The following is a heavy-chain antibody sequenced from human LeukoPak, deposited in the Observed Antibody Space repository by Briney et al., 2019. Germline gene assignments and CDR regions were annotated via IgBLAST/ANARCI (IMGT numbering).Heavy chain of an antibody. J-gene: IGHJ4*02. CDR3: VSFYETY. D-gene: IGHD2/OR15-2a*01. CDR2: INSDGSWT. CDR1: GNYL. Sequence: GSLRLXCAASGNYLMHWVRQAPGKGLVWVSHINSDGSWTSYADSVRGRFTISKDNAKNTVYLQMNSLRAEDTAVYYCVSFYETYWGRGTLVTVPS. V-gene: IGHV3-74*01.